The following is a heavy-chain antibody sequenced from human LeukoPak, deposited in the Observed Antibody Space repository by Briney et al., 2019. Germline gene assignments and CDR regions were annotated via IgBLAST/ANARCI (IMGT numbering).Heavy chain of an antibody. V-gene: IGHV3-23*01. D-gene: IGHD3-22*01. CDR3: AKGVYYDSSGWDY. CDR1: GFTFSSHA. Sequence: GGSLRLSCAASGFTFSSHAMSWVRQAPGKGLEWVSAISGSGLTTYYANSVKGRFTISRDNSKNTLYLQMNSLRAEDTAVYYCAKGVYYDSSGWDYWGQGTLVTVSS. CDR2: ISGSGLTT. J-gene: IGHJ4*02.